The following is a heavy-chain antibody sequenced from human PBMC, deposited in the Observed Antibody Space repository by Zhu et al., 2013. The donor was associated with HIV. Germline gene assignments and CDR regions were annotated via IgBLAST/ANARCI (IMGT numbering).Heavy chain of an antibody. CDR3: ARSGYSYDTRLYYYYMDV. D-gene: IGHD5-18*01. CDR1: GGTFSNYA. Sequence: HVQLVQSGAEIKKPGSSVKVSCKASGGTFSNYAINWVRQAPGQGLEWMAEIIPIFGTTKYTQKFQGRVTITAAESTSTAYMELRGLGSEDTAVYYCARSGYSYDTRLYYYYMDVWGKGTTVTVSS. V-gene: IGHV1-69*01. J-gene: IGHJ6*03. CDR2: IIPIFGTT.